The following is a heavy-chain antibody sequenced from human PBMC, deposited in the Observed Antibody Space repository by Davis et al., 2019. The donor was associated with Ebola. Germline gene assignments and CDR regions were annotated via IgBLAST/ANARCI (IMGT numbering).Heavy chain of an antibody. CDR3: ARDYIFAFDF. CDR2: ITKGSDAI. V-gene: IGHV3-48*02. D-gene: IGHD4-11*01. Sequence: PGGSLRLSCAASGFLFSDYSMNWVRQAPGKGPEWITYITKGSDAIHYADSVKGRFTVSRDNAKNSLFLQMNSLTDEDSAVYYCARDYIFAFDFWGQGTQVTVSS. CDR1: GFLFSDYS. J-gene: IGHJ4*02.